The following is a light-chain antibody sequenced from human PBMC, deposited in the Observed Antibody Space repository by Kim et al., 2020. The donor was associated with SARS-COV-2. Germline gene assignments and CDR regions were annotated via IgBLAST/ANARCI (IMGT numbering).Light chain of an antibody. J-gene: IGLJ2*01. CDR3: AAWDDSLSGVV. Sequence: GQRVTISCSGSRSNIGSNSVYWYQQLPGTAPKLLIYRNNQRPSGVPDRFSGSKSGTSASLAISGLRSEDEADYYCAAWDDSLSGVVFGGGTQLTVL. CDR1: RSNIGSNS. V-gene: IGLV1-47*01. CDR2: RNN.